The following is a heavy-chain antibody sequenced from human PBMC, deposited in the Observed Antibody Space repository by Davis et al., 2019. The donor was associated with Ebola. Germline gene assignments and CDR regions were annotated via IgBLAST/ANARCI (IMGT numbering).Heavy chain of an antibody. CDR1: GYTFTSYY. CDR3: ASAGMTTYTLGLKYYYYYGMDV. J-gene: IGHJ6*02. CDR2: INPSGGST. V-gene: IGHV1-46*01. Sequence: AASVKVSCKASGYTFTSYYMHWVRQAPGQGLEWMGIINPSGGSTSYAQKFQGRVTITRDTSTSTVYMELSSLRSEDTAVYYCASAGMTTYTLGLKYYYYYGMDVWGQGTTVTVSS. D-gene: IGHD4-17*01.